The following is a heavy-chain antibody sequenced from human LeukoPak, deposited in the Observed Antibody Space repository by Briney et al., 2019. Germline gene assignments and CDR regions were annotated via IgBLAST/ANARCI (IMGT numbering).Heavy chain of an antibody. J-gene: IGHJ3*02. V-gene: IGHV2-5*02. D-gene: IGHD2/OR15-2a*01. CDR1: GFSLSTSGVG. Sequence: SGPTLVKPTQTLTLTCTFSGFSLSTSGVGVGWICQPPGKALEWLALIYGDDDKRYSPSLKTRLTITKDTSKNQVVFTMTNMDPVDTATYYCAHKKNSNAFDIWGQGTMVTVSS. CDR2: IYGDDDK. CDR3: AHKKNSNAFDI.